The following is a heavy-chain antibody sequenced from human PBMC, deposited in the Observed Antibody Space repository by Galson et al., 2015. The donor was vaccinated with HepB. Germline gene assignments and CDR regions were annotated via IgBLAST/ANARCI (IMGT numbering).Heavy chain of an antibody. J-gene: IGHJ5*02. CDR1: GDSVSSHSAA. V-gene: IGHV6-1*01. CDR3: ARRIHSNDWFDP. CDR2: TYWRSKWYN. D-gene: IGHD4-11*01. Sequence: CAISGDSVSSHSAAWIWIRQSPSRGLEWLGRTYWRSKWYNDYALSVQGRITISPDTSKNQFSLQLKSVTPEDTAVYYCARRIHSNDWFDPWGQGTLVTVSS.